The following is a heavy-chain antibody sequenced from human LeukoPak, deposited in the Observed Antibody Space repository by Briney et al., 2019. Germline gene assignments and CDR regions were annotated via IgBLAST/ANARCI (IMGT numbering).Heavy chain of an antibody. CDR1: GFTFSSYA. Sequence: GGSLRLSCAASGFTFSSYAMSWVRQAPGKGLEWVSAISGSGGSTYYADSVKGRFTISRDNSKNTLYLQMNSLRAEDTAVYYCARGAYYYDSSSTGGAFDIWGQGTMVTVSS. J-gene: IGHJ3*02. V-gene: IGHV3-23*01. CDR2: ISGSGGST. CDR3: ARGAYYYDSSSTGGAFDI. D-gene: IGHD3-22*01.